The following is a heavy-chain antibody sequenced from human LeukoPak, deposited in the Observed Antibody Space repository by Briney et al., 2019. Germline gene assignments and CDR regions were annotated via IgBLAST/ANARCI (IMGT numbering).Heavy chain of an antibody. CDR1: GGSFSGYY. Sequence: SEPLSLTCAVYGGSFSGYYWSWIRQPPGKGLEWIGEINHSGSTNYNPSLKSRVTISVDTSKDQFSLKLSSVTAADTAVYYCARGPRPLSFIAVTGTGDDFDYWGQGTLVTVSS. CDR2: INHSGST. D-gene: IGHD6-19*01. CDR3: ARGPRPLSFIAVTGTGDDFDY. V-gene: IGHV4-34*01. J-gene: IGHJ4*02.